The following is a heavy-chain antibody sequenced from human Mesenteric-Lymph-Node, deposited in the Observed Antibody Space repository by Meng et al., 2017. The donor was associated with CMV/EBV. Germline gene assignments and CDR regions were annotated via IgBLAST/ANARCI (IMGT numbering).Heavy chain of an antibody. Sequence: GESLKISCAASGFTFSSYEMNWVRQAPGKGLEWVSYISSSGSTIYYADSVKGRFTISRDNAKNSLYLQMNSLRAEDTAVYYCARDRVSGYYYYGMDVWGQGTTVTVSS. CDR3: ARDRVSGYYYYGMDV. D-gene: IGHD6-13*01. V-gene: IGHV3-48*03. J-gene: IGHJ6*02. CDR1: GFTFSSYE. CDR2: ISSSGSTI.